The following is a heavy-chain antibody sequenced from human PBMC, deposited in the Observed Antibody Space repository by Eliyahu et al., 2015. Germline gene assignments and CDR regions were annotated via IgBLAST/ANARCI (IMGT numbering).Heavy chain of an antibody. CDR3: ARGWLRSNFDY. D-gene: IGHD5-12*01. J-gene: IGHJ4*02. V-gene: IGHV6-1*01. CDR2: TYYQSKWFN. Sequence: QVHLQQSXPGLVXXSQTLSLTCAIXGXXXXSKTTAWXWIRQSPSRGLEWLGRTYYQSKWFNDYAVSVKSRITINADTSKNQFSLQLNSVTPEDTAVYYCARGWLRSNFDYWGQGTLVTVSS. CDR1: GXXXXSKTTA.